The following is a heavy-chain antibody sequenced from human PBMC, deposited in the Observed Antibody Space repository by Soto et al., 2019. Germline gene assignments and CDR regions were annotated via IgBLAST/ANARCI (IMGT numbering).Heavy chain of an antibody. D-gene: IGHD2-15*01. CDR2: ISYDGSNK. J-gene: IGHJ5*02. CDR3: ARDQCSGGSCYFFAP. CDR1: GFTFSSYA. V-gene: IGHV3-30-3*01. Sequence: QVQLVESGGGVVQPGRSLRLSCAASGFTFSSYAMHWVRQAPGKGLEWMAVISYDGSNKYYADSVKGRFTISRDNSKNTLYMQMNSLRAEDTAVYYCARDQCSGGSCYFFAPWGQGTLVTVSS.